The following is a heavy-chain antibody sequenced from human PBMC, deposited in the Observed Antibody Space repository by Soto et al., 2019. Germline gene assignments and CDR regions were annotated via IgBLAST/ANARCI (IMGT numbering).Heavy chain of an antibody. CDR2: INPNTGNT. CDR1: GYTLTGYY. CDR3: ARGGYLMENWFDP. J-gene: IGHJ5*02. D-gene: IGHD2-8*01. V-gene: IGHV1-2*07. Sequence: QVQLVQSGAEVKKPGASVKVSCKASGYTLTGYYMHWVRQAPGQGLEGLGWINPNTGNTKYAHDFQGRVTMTRDTSMSTTYMELSSLRSDDTAVYYCARGGYLMENWFDPWGQGTLVTVSS.